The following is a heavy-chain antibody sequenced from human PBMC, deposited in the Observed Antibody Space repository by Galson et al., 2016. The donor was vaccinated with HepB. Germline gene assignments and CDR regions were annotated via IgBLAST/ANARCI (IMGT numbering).Heavy chain of an antibody. D-gene: IGHD3-10*01. CDR3: AKVVGEGWFDP. V-gene: IGHV4-59*01. Sequence: ETLSLTCIVSGGSINSFYWNWIRQPPGKGLEWIGYIYSSGSTNYSPSLKSRVTISVDTSNNQFSLNLSSVTAADTAAYYCAKVVGEGWFDPWGHGILVTVSS. CDR1: GGSINSFY. CDR2: IYSSGST. J-gene: IGHJ5*02.